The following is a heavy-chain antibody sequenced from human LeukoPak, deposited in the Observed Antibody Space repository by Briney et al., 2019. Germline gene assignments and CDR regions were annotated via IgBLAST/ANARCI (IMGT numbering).Heavy chain of an antibody. V-gene: IGHV1-69*05. CDR3: ARVPHAEQWLHTIDY. D-gene: IGHD6-19*01. CDR2: IIPIFGTA. Sequence: GASVKVSCKASGGTFSSYAISWVRQAPGQGLEWMGGIIPIFGTANYAQKFQGRVTMTRDTSTSTVYMELSSLRSEDTAVYYCARVPHAEQWLHTIDYWGQGTLVTVSS. CDR1: GGTFSSYA. J-gene: IGHJ4*02.